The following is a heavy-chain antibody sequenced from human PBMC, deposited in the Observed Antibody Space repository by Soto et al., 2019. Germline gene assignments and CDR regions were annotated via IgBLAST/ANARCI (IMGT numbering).Heavy chain of an antibody. D-gene: IGHD6-13*01. CDR2: IYSGGNT. J-gene: IGHJ2*01. CDR1: GFTVSSSY. Sequence: EVQLVESGGGLVQPGGSLRLSCAVSGFTVSSSYMGWVRQAPGKGLEWVSSIYSGGNTYYADSVRGRFTIYTDNSKDTLYLQMNSLRVDDTAMYYCARHVGYYWYFDLWGRGTLFTVSS. V-gene: IGHV3-66*04. CDR3: ARHVGYYWYFDL.